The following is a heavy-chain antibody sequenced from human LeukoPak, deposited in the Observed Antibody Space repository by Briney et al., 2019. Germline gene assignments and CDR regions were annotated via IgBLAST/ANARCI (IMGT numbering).Heavy chain of an antibody. V-gene: IGHV4-39*01. CDR1: GGFISSSGYY. CDR3: ARQIYYDRSGYFYFN. J-gene: IGHJ4*02. Sequence: SETLSLTCTVSGGFISSSGYYWGWIRQPPGKGLECIGIMSYSGSTYYNPSLKSRVTMSVDTSKNHFSLKLSSVTAADTAVYYCARQIYYDRSGYFYFNWGQGTLVTVSS. D-gene: IGHD3-22*01. CDR2: MSYSGST.